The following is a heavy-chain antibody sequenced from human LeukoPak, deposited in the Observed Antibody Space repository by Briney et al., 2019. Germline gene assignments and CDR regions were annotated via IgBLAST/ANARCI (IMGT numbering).Heavy chain of an antibody. CDR2: VYYNGST. Sequence: SQTLSLTCSVSGASVSRGGFYWSWIRQHPGKGLDWIGYVYYNGSTHYNPSLKSRLTISVDASRNHFSLKLTSVTSADTAVYYCAVGFTYDYPIYYYYNMDVWGKGTMVTVSS. CDR1: GASVSRGGFY. CDR3: AVGFTYDYPIYYYYNMDV. V-gene: IGHV4-31*03. D-gene: IGHD5-18*01. J-gene: IGHJ6*03.